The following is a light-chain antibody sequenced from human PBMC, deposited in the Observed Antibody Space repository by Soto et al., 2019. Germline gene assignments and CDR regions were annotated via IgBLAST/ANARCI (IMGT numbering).Light chain of an antibody. V-gene: IGKV3-20*01. Sequence: EIVLTQSPGTLSLSPGERATLSCRASQSVSSSYLAWYQQKPGQAPRLLIYGASSRATGIPDRFSGSGSGKDFTLTLSRLEPEESAVYYGQQYGRSPRTFDQGTKV. CDR2: GAS. CDR3: QQYGRSPRT. CDR1: QSVSSSY. J-gene: IGKJ1*01.